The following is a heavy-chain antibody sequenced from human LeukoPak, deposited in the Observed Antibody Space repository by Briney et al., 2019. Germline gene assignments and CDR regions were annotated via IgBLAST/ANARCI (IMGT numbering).Heavy chain of an antibody. CDR2: ISYDGSNK. V-gene: IGHV3-30-3*01. CDR3: ARDSPELFGYFDY. Sequence: GGSLRLSCAASGFTFSSYAMHWVRQAPGKGLEWVAVISYDGSNKYYADSVKGRFTISRDNSKNTLYLQMNSLRAEDTAVYYCARDSPELFGYFDYWGRGTLVTVSS. CDR1: GFTFSSYA. D-gene: IGHD3-10*01. J-gene: IGHJ4*02.